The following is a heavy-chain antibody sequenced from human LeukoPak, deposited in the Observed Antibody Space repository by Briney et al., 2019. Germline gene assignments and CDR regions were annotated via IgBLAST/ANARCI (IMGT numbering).Heavy chain of an antibody. CDR3: ARGPYSSGWSQGRNFDY. Sequence: SETLSLTCTVSGGSVSSGSYFWSWIRQPPGKGLEWIGEINHSGSTNYNPSLKSRVTISVDTSKNQFSLKLSSVAAADTAVYYCARGPYSSGWSQGRNFDYWGQGTLVTVSS. V-gene: IGHV4-61*01. CDR2: INHSGST. J-gene: IGHJ4*02. CDR1: GGSVSSGSYF. D-gene: IGHD6-19*01.